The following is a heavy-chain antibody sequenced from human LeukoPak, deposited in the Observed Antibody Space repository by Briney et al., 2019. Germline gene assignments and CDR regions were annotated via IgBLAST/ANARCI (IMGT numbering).Heavy chain of an antibody. D-gene: IGHD1-26*01. CDR2: IYHSGST. V-gene: IGHV4-59*12. CDR1: GGSISSYY. J-gene: IGHJ4*02. CDR3: ARVEWELLHFSLVFDY. Sequence: SETLSLTCTVSGGSISSYYWNWIRQPPGKGLEWIGYIYHSGSTYYNPSLKSRVTISVDRSKNQFSLKLSSVTAADTAVYYCARVEWELLHFSLVFDYWGQGTLVTVSS.